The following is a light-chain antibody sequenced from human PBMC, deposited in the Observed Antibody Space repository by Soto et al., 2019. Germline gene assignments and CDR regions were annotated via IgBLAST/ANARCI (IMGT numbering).Light chain of an antibody. J-gene: IGKJ5*01. Sequence: EIVLTQSPATLSLSPGERATLSCRASQSVSSYLAWYQQKPGQAPRLLIYDASNRATGIPARFSGSGSGTDFTLTISSLRSEDFAVYYCQQYDNWPITFGQGTRLEIK. CDR1: QSVSSY. CDR3: QQYDNWPIT. V-gene: IGKV3-11*01. CDR2: DAS.